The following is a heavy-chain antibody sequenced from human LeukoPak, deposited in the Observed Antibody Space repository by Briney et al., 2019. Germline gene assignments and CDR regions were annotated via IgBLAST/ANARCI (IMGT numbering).Heavy chain of an antibody. D-gene: IGHD2-2*01. CDR1: GGSFIGYD. V-gene: IGHV4-34*01. CDR2: INHSGGT. CDR3: ARDRSTGIFDY. Sequence: SETLSLTCAVYGGSFIGYDWTWIRQPPGKGLEWIGEINHSGGTNYNPSLKSRVTISVDTSKNQFSLKLSSVTAADTAVYYCARDRSTGIFDYWGQGTLVTVSS. J-gene: IGHJ4*02.